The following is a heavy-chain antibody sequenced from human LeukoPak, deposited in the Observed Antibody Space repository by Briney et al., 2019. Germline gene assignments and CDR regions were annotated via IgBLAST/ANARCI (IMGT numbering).Heavy chain of an antibody. CDR3: VKMWQQLVTEPKQRNFDY. CDR2: IWYDGSNK. D-gene: IGHD6-13*01. V-gene: IGHV3-33*06. Sequence: GGSLRLSCAASGFTFSSYGMHWVRQAPGKGLEWVAVIWYDGSNKYYADSVKGRFTISRDNSKNTLYLQMNSLRAEDTAVYYCVKMWQQLVTEPKQRNFDYWGQGTLVTVSS. J-gene: IGHJ4*02. CDR1: GFTFSSYG.